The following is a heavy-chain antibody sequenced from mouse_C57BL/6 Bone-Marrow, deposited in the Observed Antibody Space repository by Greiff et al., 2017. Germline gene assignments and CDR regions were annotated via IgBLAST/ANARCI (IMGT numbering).Heavy chain of an antibody. CDR2: ISSGGSYT. Sequence: EVKLMESGGDLVKPGGSLKLSCAASGFTFSSYGMSWVRQTPDKRLEWVATISSGGSYTYYPDSVKGRFTISRDNAKNTLYLQMSSLKSEDTAMYYCARHPYSNVFDYWGQGTTLTVSS. V-gene: IGHV5-6*01. CDR1: GFTFSSYG. CDR3: ARHPYSNVFDY. J-gene: IGHJ2*01. D-gene: IGHD2-5*01.